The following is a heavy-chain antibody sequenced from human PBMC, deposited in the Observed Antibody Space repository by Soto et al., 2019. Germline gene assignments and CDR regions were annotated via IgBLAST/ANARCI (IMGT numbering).Heavy chain of an antibody. CDR1: GYTFTSYA. CDR3: ARDHVGAVAGTDVYYYYYGMDV. Sequence: ASVKVSCKASGYTFTSYAMHWVRQAPGQRLEWTGWINAGNGNTKYSQKFQGRVTITRDTSASTAYMELSSLRSEDTAVYYCARDHVGAVAGTDVYYYYYGMDVWGQGTTVTVSS. D-gene: IGHD6-19*01. CDR2: INAGNGNT. J-gene: IGHJ6*02. V-gene: IGHV1-3*01.